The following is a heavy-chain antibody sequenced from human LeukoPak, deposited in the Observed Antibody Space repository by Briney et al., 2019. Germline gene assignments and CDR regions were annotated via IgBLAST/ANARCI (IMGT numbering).Heavy chain of an antibody. CDR1: GFTFSSYW. CDR2: INTDGSST. CDR3: AKDGSRGYYDYVWGSYHDY. D-gene: IGHD3-16*02. V-gene: IGHV3-74*01. Sequence: PGGSLRLSCAASGFTFSSYWMHWVRQAPGKGLVWVSRINTDGSSTTYADSVKGRFTISRDNAKNTLYLQMNSLRAEDTAVYYCAKDGSRGYYDYVWGSYHDYWGQGTLVTVSS. J-gene: IGHJ4*02.